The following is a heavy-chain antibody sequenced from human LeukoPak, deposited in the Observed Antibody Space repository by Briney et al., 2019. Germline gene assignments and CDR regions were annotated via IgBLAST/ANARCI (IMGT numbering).Heavy chain of an antibody. Sequence: GRSLRLSCAASGFTFSSYAMHWVRQAPGKGLEWAAVISYDGSNKYYADSVKGRFTISRDNSKNTLYLQMNSLRAEDTAVYYCASERNYGDYVPWFDPWGQGTLVTVSS. CDR2: ISYDGSNK. CDR3: ASERNYGDYVPWFDP. D-gene: IGHD4-17*01. V-gene: IGHV3-30-3*01. J-gene: IGHJ5*02. CDR1: GFTFSSYA.